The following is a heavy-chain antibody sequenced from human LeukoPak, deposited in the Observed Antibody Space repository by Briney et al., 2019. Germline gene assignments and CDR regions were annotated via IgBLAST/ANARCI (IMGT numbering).Heavy chain of an antibody. J-gene: IGHJ1*01. D-gene: IGHD2-15*01. Sequence: SETLSLTCAVYGGSFSGYYWSWIRQPPGKGLEWIGEINHSGSTNYNPSLKSRVTISVDTSKNQFSLKLSSVTAADTAVYYCARGRYCSGGSCYSVIQHWGQGTLATVSS. CDR2: INHSGST. CDR3: ARGRYCSGGSCYSVIQH. V-gene: IGHV4-34*01. CDR1: GGSFSGYY.